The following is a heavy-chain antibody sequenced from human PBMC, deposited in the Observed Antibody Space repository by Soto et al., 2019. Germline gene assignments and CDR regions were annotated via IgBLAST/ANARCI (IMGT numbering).Heavy chain of an antibody. V-gene: IGHV1-18*04. J-gene: IGHJ4*02. CDR1: GYTFGTYV. CDR2: ISPYNGNT. CDR3: ARGGGVWGSFRYFDY. D-gene: IGHD3-16*02. Sequence: QVPLVQSGAEVKEPGASVKVSCKASGYTFGTYVINWLRQAPGQGLEWMGWISPYNGNTDYAQELQGRVTMTTDTSTSTIYMELRSLRSDDTAAYYCARGGGVWGSFRYFDYWGQGTLVAVSS.